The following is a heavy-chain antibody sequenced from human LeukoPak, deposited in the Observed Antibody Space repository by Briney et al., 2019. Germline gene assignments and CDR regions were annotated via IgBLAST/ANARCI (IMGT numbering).Heavy chain of an antibody. J-gene: IGHJ4*02. CDR3: AKVPNSGSYYYFDY. CDR2: IRGNGADT. D-gene: IGHD1-26*01. V-gene: IGHV3-23*01. CDR1: GFTLSSYA. Sequence: GASPRLSCAASGFTLSSYAMSWVRQAPGKGLEWVSAIRGNGADTYYADSVKGRFTISRDNSKNTLYLQMNSLRAEDTAVYYCAKVPNSGSYYYFDYWGQGALVTVSS.